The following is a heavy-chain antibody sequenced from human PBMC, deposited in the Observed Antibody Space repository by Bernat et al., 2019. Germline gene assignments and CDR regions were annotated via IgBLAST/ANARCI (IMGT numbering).Heavy chain of an antibody. J-gene: IGHJ4*02. CDR2: IYYSGST. D-gene: IGHD6-13*01. Sequence: QLQLQESGPGLVKPSETLSLTCTVSGGSISSSSYYWGWIRQPPGKGLEWIGSIYYSGSTYYNPSLKSRVTISLDTSKNQFSLKLSSVTAADTAVYYCARLANWIRSSWYPDYWGQGTLVTVSS. V-gene: IGHV4-39*01. CDR3: ARLANWIRSSWYPDY. CDR1: GGSISSSSYY.